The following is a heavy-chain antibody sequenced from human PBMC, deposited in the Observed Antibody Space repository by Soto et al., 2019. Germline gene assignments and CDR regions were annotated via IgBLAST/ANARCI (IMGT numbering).Heavy chain of an antibody. Sequence: GGSLRLSCAASGFTFSSYGMHWVRQAPGKGLEWVAVISYDGSNKYYADSVKGRFTISRDNSKNTLYLQMNSLRAEDTAVYYCAKDGSSGLGEFWGQGTMVTVSS. CDR3: AKDGSSGLGEF. J-gene: IGHJ3*01. V-gene: IGHV3-30*18. CDR1: GFTFSSYG. CDR2: ISYDGSNK. D-gene: IGHD6-19*01.